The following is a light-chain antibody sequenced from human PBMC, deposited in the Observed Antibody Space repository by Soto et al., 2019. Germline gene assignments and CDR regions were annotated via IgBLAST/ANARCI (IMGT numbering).Light chain of an antibody. CDR1: QSVLSRSNNRNF. CDR2: WAS. V-gene: IGKV4-1*01. Sequence: DFEMTQSPDSLAVSLGERATISCKSSQSVLSRSNNRNFLAWYQLKPGQPPRLLISWASTRASGVPDRFSGGGSGTDFTLTLSSLQAEAVAVYYCRQYYDTPVFGGGTRVEIK. CDR3: RQYYDTPV. J-gene: IGKJ4*01.